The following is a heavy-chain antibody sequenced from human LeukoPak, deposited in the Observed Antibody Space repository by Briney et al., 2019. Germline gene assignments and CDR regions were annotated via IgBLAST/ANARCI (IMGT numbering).Heavy chain of an antibody. J-gene: IGHJ4*02. CDR3: ASYCSSTSCPEGFDY. D-gene: IGHD2-2*01. Sequence: GGSLRLSCAASGFTFGAYTMNWVRQAPGKGLEWVTCIFSRSESILYADSVKGRFTISRDNAKNSLYLQMNSLRAEDTAVYYCASYCSSTSCPEGFDYWGQGTLVTVSS. CDR2: IFSRSESI. V-gene: IGHV3-21*01. CDR1: GFTFGAYT.